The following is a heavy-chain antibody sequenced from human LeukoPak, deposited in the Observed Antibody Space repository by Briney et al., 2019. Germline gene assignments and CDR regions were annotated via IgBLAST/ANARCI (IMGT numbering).Heavy chain of an antibody. CDR3: ARSPEGVLGARGYCFDY. Sequence: PGGSLRLSCAASGFTFSSYEMNWVRQAPGKGLEWVSYISSSGSTIYYADSVKGRFTISRDNAKNSLYLQMNSLRAEDTAVYYCARSPEGVLGARGYCFDYWGQGALVTVSS. D-gene: IGHD1-26*01. J-gene: IGHJ4*02. CDR2: ISSSGSTI. V-gene: IGHV3-48*03. CDR1: GFTFSSYE.